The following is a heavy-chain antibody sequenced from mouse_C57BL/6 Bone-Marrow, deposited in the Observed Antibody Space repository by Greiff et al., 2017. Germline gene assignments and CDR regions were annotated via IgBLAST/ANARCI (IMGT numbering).Heavy chain of an antibody. CDR2: IDPENGDT. CDR1: GFNFTDDY. Sequence: VQLQQSGAELVRPGASVKLSCTASGFNFTDDYMHWVKQRPEQGLEWIGWIDPENGDTEYASKFQGKATITADTSSNTAYLQLSSLTSEDTAVDYCTTCEGFPCYFDVWGTGTTVTVTA. V-gene: IGHV14-4*01. J-gene: IGHJ1*03. CDR3: TTCEGFPCYFDV.